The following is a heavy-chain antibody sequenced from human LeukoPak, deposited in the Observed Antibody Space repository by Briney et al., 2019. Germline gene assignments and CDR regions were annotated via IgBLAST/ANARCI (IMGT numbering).Heavy chain of an antibody. J-gene: IGHJ3*02. CDR2: ISSSGRSI. Sequence: GGSLILSCAASGFTFNIYEMNWVRQAPGKGPEWISYISSSGRSIYYADSVKGRFTISRDNAKNSLYLQMNSLRAEDTAVYYCARGKIAVAGRGAFDIWGQGTMVAVSS. D-gene: IGHD6-19*01. CDR1: GFTFNIYE. CDR3: ARGKIAVAGRGAFDI. V-gene: IGHV3-48*03.